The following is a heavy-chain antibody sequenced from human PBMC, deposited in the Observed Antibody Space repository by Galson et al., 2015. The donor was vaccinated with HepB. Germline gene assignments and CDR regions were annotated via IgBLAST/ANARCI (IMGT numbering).Heavy chain of an antibody. CDR1: GFTFSDYY. Sequence: SLRLSCAASGFTFSDYYMSWIRQAPGKGLEWISYISSSTTYTNYADSVKGRFTISRDNAKNSLYLQMSSLRAEDAAVYYCARVADVDYGDHSHFDYWGQGTLVTVSS. V-gene: IGHV3-11*06. CDR2: ISSSTTYT. J-gene: IGHJ4*02. CDR3: ARVADVDYGDHSHFDY. D-gene: IGHD4-17*01.